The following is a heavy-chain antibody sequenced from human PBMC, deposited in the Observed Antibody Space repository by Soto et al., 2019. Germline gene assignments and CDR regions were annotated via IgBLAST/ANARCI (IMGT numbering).Heavy chain of an antibody. Sequence: QVQLVQSGAEVKKPWASVKVSCRTYGYSFIDHGITWVRQAPGQGIEVMGWISGYNGTAYYAQKFQGRDRMTTDTPTTTGDMELRSLTSDDTAVYYWAREVCAPVGSSVGMDVWVQGTTVTVSS. CDR2: ISGYNGTA. CDR1: GYSFIDHG. D-gene: IGHD2-8*01. V-gene: IGHV1-18*04. J-gene: IGHJ6*02. CDR3: AREVCAPVGSSVGMDV.